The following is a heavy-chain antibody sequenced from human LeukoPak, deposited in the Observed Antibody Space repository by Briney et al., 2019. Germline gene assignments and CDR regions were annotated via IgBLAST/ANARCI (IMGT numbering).Heavy chain of an antibody. CDR1: GFSFSSYG. J-gene: IGHJ4*02. Sequence: GGSLRLSCAASGFSFSSYGMHWVRQAPGKGLEWVAFIRYDGSNKYYADSVKGRFIISRDNSKNTLYLQMNSLRTEDTAVYYCARDRYSYGHFPFDYWGQGTLVTVSS. V-gene: IGHV3-30*02. CDR3: ARDRYSYGHFPFDY. D-gene: IGHD5-18*01. CDR2: IRYDGSNK.